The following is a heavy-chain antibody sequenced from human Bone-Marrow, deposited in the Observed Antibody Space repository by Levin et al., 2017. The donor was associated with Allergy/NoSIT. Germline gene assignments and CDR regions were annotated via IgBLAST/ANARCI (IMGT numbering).Heavy chain of an antibody. V-gene: IGHV3-9*01. CDR2: ISWNGNNI. CDR1: GFAFDDFA. CDR3: AKGRGVTTFFDS. Sequence: GGSLRLSCVASGFAFDDFAMHWVRQTPEKGLEWVSGISWNGNNIDYANSVKGRFTISRDNAKNSLYLQMNSLRPEDTALYYCAKGRGVTTFFDSWGPGILVTVSS. J-gene: IGHJ4*02. D-gene: IGHD3-10*01.